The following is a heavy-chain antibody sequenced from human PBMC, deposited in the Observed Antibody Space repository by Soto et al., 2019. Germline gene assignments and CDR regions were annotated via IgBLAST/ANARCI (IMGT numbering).Heavy chain of an antibody. J-gene: IGHJ4*02. Sequence: SVKVSCKASGGSVSNSAISWLRQAPGQGLEWMGGIIPIFGPAIYARKFQGRFTISADESTGTAYMELNNVRSDDTAVYYCGRGSSLTKVEYWGQGTLVTVSS. D-gene: IGHD6-6*01. CDR2: IIPIFGPA. V-gene: IGHV1-69*13. CDR1: GGSVSNSA. CDR3: GRGSSLTKVEY.